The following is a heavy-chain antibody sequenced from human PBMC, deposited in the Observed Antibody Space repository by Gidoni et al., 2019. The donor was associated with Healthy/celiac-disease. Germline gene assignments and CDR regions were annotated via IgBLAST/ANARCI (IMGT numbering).Heavy chain of an antibody. V-gene: IGHV1-69*06. CDR3: AGDTEVEYSSSWYGGYDYGMDV. Sequence: QVQLVQSGAAVKTPGSSVKVSCKASGGTFSSYALSWVRQAPGQGLEWMGGIIPIFGTASYAQKVQGRVTITADKTTSTAYMEMSSLRSEDTAVYYGAGDTEVEYSSSWYGGYDYGMDVWGQGTTVTVSS. CDR2: IIPIFGTA. CDR1: GGTFSSYA. D-gene: IGHD6-13*01. J-gene: IGHJ6*02.